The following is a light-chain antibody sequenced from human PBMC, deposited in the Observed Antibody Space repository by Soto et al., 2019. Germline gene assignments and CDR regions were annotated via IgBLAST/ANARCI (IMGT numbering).Light chain of an antibody. Sequence: QSALTQPASVSGSPGQSITTSCTGTSSDVGGYNYVSWYQQHPGKAPKLMIYDVSNRPSGVSNRFSGSKSGNTASLTISGLQAEDEADYYCISYTTSSTLYVVFGGGTKLTVL. CDR1: SSDVGGYNY. V-gene: IGLV2-14*01. CDR3: ISYTTSSTLYVV. CDR2: DVS. J-gene: IGLJ2*01.